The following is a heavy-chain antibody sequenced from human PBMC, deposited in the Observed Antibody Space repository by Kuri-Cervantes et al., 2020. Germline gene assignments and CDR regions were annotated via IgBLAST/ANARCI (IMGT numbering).Heavy chain of an antibody. V-gene: IGHV4-61*01. CDR1: GGSVSSGSYY. CDR2: IYYSGST. CDR3: ARVGGVAAMAFDI. J-gene: IGHJ3*02. Sequence: SETLSLTCTVSGGSVSSGSYYWSWIRQPPGKGLEWIGYIYYSGSTNYNPSLKSRVTISVDTSKNQFSLKLSSVTAADTAVYYCARVGGVAAMAFDIWGQGTMVTVSS. D-gene: IGHD2-15*01.